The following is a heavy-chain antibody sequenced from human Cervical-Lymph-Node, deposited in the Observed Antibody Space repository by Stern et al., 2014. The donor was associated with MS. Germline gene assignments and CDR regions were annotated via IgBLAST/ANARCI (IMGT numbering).Heavy chain of an antibody. J-gene: IGHJ4*02. V-gene: IGHV3-30*18. CDR2: ISYDGYGK. CDR1: GFTFSDYG. D-gene: IGHD1-1*01. CDR3: AKKVVGTTGTTTAFDY. Sequence: VQLVESGGGVVQPGTSLRLSCAASGFTFSDYGMHWVRQAPGKGLEWVAVISYDGYGKCYADSVKCRFTISRDSSKNTLYLQMNSLKVEDTAVYYCAKKVVGTTGTTTAFDYWGQGTLVTVSS.